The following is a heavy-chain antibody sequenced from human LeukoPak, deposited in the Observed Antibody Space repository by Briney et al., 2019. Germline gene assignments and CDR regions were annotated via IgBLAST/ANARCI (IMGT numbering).Heavy chain of an antibody. CDR2: IYSGGST. D-gene: IGHD4-17*01. CDR1: GFTFSTYS. V-gene: IGHV3-53*01. J-gene: IGHJ4*02. Sequence: GGSLRLSCAASGFTFSTYSMNWVRQAPGKGLEWVSVIYSGGSTYYADSVKGRFSISRDNSQNTLYLQMNSLRAEDTAIYYCARGGTTRATAMYYWGQGTLVTVSS. CDR3: ARGGTTRATAMYY.